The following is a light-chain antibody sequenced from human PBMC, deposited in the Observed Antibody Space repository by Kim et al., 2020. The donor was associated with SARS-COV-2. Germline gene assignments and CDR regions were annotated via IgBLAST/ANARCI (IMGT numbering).Light chain of an antibody. CDR2: DAS. V-gene: IGKV3-11*01. J-gene: IGKJ4*01. CDR1: QSVSSY. CDR3: QQRANWLT. Sequence: EVVLTQSPATLSLSPGERATLSCRASQSVSSYLAWYHHKPVQSPRLLLSDASNRATGIPARFSGSGSGTDFILTISSLEPEDVAVYYCQQRANWLTFGGGTKVDIK.